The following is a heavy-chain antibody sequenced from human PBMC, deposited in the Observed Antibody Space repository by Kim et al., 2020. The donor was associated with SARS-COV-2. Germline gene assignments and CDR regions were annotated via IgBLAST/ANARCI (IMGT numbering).Heavy chain of an antibody. V-gene: IGHV3-30*18. J-gene: IGHJ6*02. CDR3: AKEIRFLEIYYGMDF. D-gene: IGHD3-3*01. CDR1: GFTFSSYG. Sequence: GGSLRLSCAASGFTFSSYGMHWVRQAPGKGLEWVAVISYDGSNKYYADSVKGRFTISRDNSKNTLYLQMNSLRAEDTAVYYCAKEIRFLEIYYGMDFWG. CDR2: ISYDGSNK.